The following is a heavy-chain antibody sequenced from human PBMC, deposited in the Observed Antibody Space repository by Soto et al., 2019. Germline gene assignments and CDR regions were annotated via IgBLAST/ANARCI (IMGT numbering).Heavy chain of an antibody. CDR3: ARMGGFLEWLSLYGMDV. CDR2: IKQDGSEK. V-gene: IGHV3-7*01. D-gene: IGHD3-3*01. CDR1: GFTFSSYW. Sequence: PGGSLRLSCAASGFTFSSYWMSWVRQAPGKGLEWVANIKQDGSEKYYVDSVKGRFTISRDNAKNSLYLQMNSLRAEDTAVYYCARMGGFLEWLSLYGMDVWGQGTTVTVSS. J-gene: IGHJ6*02.